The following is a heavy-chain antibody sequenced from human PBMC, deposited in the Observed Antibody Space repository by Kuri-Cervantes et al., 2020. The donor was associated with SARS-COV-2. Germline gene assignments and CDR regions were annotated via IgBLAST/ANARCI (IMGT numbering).Heavy chain of an antibody. Sequence: SQTLSLTCAVYVGSFSGYYWSWIRQPPGKGLEWIGEINHSGSTNYNPSLKSRVTISVDTSKNQFSLKLSSVTAADMAVYYCARDLPSDYTYYYYYMDVWGKGTTVTVSS. CDR2: INHSGST. J-gene: IGHJ6*03. D-gene: IGHD4/OR15-4a*01. CDR3: ARDLPSDYTYYYYYMDV. CDR1: VGSFSGYY. V-gene: IGHV4-34*01.